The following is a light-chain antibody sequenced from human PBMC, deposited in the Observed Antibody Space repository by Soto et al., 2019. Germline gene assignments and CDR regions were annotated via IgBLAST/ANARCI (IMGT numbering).Light chain of an antibody. CDR1: NSDVGSYNL. V-gene: IGLV2-23*02. J-gene: IGLJ3*02. CDR3: CSYAGSSTYLV. CDR2: EVS. Sequence: QSVLTQPASVSGSPGQSVTISCTGTNSDVGSYNLVSWYQQHPGKAPKLILYEVSKRPSGISSRFSGSRSDNTASLTISGLQAEDEADYHCCSYAGSSTYLVFGGGTKLTVL.